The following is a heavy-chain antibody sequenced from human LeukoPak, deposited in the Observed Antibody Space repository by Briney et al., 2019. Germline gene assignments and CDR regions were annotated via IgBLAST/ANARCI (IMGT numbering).Heavy chain of an antibody. CDR2: VYYSGNT. V-gene: IGHV4-30-4*01. J-gene: IGHJ6*02. Sequence: PSETLSLTCTVSGGSISSGDYYWSWIRQPPGKGLEWVGYVYYSGNTYYNPSLKSRVTISVDTSKNQFSLKLSSVTAADTAVYYCARDFASSGYYSPTGYYGMDVWGQGTTVTVSS. CDR3: ARDFASSGYYSPTGYYGMDV. CDR1: GGSISSGDYY. D-gene: IGHD3-22*01.